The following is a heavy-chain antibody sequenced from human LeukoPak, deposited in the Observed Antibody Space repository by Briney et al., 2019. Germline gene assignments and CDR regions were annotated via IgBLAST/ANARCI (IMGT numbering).Heavy chain of an antibody. Sequence: GGSLRLSCAASGFTFSSYAMSWVRQAPGKGLEWVSAISGSGGSTYYADSVKGRFTISRDNSKNTLYLQMNSLRAEDTAVYYCAKFTGSKKVVKDYFDYWGQGTLVTVSS. V-gene: IGHV3-23*01. D-gene: IGHD3-10*01. J-gene: IGHJ4*02. CDR1: GFTFSSYA. CDR2: ISGSGGST. CDR3: AKFTGSKKVVKDYFDY.